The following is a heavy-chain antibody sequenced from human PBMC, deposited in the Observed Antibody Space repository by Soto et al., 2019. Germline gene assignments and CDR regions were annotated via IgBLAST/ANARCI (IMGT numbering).Heavy chain of an antibody. CDR3: ARGCCSGGSNWFDP. J-gene: IGHJ5*02. Sequence: QGQLVESGGGVVQPGSSLRLSCAASGFRFSNYGMHWVRQAPGKGLEWVAVIWYDGSHQATADSVKGRFTVSRDNSKNMMYLQMDSLRAEDTAVYYCARGCCSGGSNWFDPWGQGALVTVAS. CDR1: GFRFSNYG. D-gene: IGHD2-15*01. V-gene: IGHV3-33*01. CDR2: IWYDGSHQ.